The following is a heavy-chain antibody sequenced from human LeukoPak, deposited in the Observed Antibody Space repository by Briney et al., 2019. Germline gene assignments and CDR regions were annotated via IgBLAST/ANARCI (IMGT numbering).Heavy chain of an antibody. CDR2: ISSSGSTI. D-gene: IGHD2-15*01. V-gene: IGHV3-48*04. CDR1: GFTFSSYS. J-gene: IGHJ4*02. CDR3: ARDQTPFY. Sequence: GGSLRLSCAASGFTFSSYSMNWVRQAPGKGLEWVSYISSSGSTIYNADSVKGRFTISRDNAKSSMWLQMNSLRAEDTAVYYCARDQTPFYWGQGSLVTVSS.